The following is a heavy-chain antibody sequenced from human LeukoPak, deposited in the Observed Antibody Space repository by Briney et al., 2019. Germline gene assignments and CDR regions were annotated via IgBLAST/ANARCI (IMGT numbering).Heavy chain of an antibody. J-gene: IGHJ4*02. Sequence: PSETLSLTCTVSGGSISSGGYYWSWIRQPPGKGLEWIGYIYHSGSTYYNPSLKSRVTISVDRSKNQFSLKLSSVTAADTAVYYCARDLDTAMVFDYWGQGTLVTVSS. CDR2: IYHSGST. V-gene: IGHV4-30-2*01. CDR3: ARDLDTAMVFDY. CDR1: GGSISSGGYY. D-gene: IGHD5-18*01.